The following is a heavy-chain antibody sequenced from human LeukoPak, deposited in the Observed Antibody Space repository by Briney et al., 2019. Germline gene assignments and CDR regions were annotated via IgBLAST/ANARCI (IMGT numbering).Heavy chain of an antibody. V-gene: IGHV1-2*02. CDR3: ARAPDIVVVVAANNWFDP. Sequence: GASVKVSCKASGYTFTGYYMHWVRQAPGQGLEWMGWINPNSGGTNYAQKFQGRVTMTRDASISTAYMELSRLRSDDTAVYYCARAPDIVVVVAANNWFDPWGQGTLVTVSS. CDR2: INPNSGGT. J-gene: IGHJ5*02. D-gene: IGHD2-15*01. CDR1: GYTFTGYY.